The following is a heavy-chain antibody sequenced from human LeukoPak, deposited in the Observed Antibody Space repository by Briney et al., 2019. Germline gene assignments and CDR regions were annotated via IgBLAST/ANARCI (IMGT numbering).Heavy chain of an antibody. CDR1: GYTLTELS. D-gene: IGHD3-22*01. J-gene: IGHJ3*02. V-gene: IGHV1-24*01. CDR3: ATATQGYYDSSGYRWAFDI. Sequence: GASVKVSCKVSGYTLTELSMYWVRQAPGKGLEWMGGFDPEDGETIYAQKFQGRVTMTEDTSTDTAYMELSSLRSEDTAVYYCATATQGYYDSSGYRWAFDIWGQGTMVTVSS. CDR2: FDPEDGET.